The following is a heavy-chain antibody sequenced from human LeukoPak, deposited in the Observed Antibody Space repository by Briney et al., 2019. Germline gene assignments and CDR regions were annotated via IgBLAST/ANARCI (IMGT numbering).Heavy chain of an antibody. D-gene: IGHD6-19*01. CDR3: ARGNWGTLAGSAYYYGMDV. CDR1: GYTFTSYP. CDR2: VNAGNGDT. Sequence: ASVKVSCKPSGYTFTSYPLHWVRQAPGQRLEWMGWVNAGNGDTKYSHKFQGRVTITGDTSATTAYMELSSLTSEGTAVYYCARGNWGTLAGSAYYYGMDVWGQGTTVTVSS. J-gene: IGHJ6*02. V-gene: IGHV1-3*01.